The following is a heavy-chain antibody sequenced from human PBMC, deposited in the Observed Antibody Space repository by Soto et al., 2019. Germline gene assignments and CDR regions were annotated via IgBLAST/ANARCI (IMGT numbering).Heavy chain of an antibody. CDR3: SRENWFQDY. D-gene: IGHD3-10*01. CDR2: IKNDGSEQ. Sequence: GSLRLSCAASGFTFSTYYMTWVRQAPGKGLEWVASIKNDGSEQYYVDSVKGRFTISRDNAKNSLYLQMNSLRAGDTALYYCSRENWFQDYWGQGTRVPVSS. CDR1: GFTFSTYY. V-gene: IGHV3-7*03. J-gene: IGHJ4*02.